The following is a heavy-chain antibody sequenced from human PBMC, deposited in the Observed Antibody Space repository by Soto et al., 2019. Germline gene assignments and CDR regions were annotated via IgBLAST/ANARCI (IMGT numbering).Heavy chain of an antibody. D-gene: IGHD7-27*01. Sequence: SETLSLTCTVSGGSISSYYWSWIRQPPGKGLEWIGYIYYSGSTNYNPSLKSRVTISVDTSKNQFSLKLGSVTAADTAVYYCARDGNWGIDYWGQGTLVTVSS. J-gene: IGHJ4*02. CDR1: GGSISSYY. V-gene: IGHV4-59*01. CDR2: IYYSGST. CDR3: ARDGNWGIDY.